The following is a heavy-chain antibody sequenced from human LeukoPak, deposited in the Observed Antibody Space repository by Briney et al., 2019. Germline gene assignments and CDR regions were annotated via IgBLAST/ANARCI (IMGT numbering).Heavy chain of an antibody. Sequence: GGSLRLSCAASGFTFSSYGMHWVRQAPGKGLEWVAVISDDGSNKYYADSVKGRFTISRDNSKNTLYLQMNSLRAEDTAVYYCAKDLGGEYYYDSSGYTYWGQGTLVTVSS. CDR2: ISDDGSNK. J-gene: IGHJ4*02. CDR1: GFTFSSYG. V-gene: IGHV3-30*18. D-gene: IGHD3-22*01. CDR3: AKDLGGEYYYDSSGYTY.